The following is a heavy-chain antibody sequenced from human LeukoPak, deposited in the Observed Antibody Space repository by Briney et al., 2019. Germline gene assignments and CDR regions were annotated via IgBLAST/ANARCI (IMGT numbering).Heavy chain of an antibody. CDR2: SPYRGNT. D-gene: IGHD1-26*01. V-gene: IGHV1-18*01. CDR3: VRDLGSSY. CDR1: GYTFDSYN. Sequence: EASVKVSCKASGYTFDSYNINWVRQAPGQGFEWMGWSPYRGNTKYAQKFQGRVTLTTDTSTSTAYMELRSLRSDDTAVYYCVRDLGSSYWGQGTLVTVSS. J-gene: IGHJ4*02.